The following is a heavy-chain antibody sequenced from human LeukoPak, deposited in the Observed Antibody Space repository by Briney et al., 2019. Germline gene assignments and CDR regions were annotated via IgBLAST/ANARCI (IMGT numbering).Heavy chain of an antibody. D-gene: IGHD5-18*01. Sequence: SVKVSCRASGGTFSSYAISWVLQAPGQGLERMGGIIPIFGTANYAQKFQGRVTITSDESTSTAYMELSSLRSEDTPVYYCASEASGYSSRWGQGTLVTVSS. J-gene: IGHJ4*02. V-gene: IGHV1-69*13. CDR1: GGTFSSYA. CDR2: IIPIFGTA. CDR3: ASEASGYSSR.